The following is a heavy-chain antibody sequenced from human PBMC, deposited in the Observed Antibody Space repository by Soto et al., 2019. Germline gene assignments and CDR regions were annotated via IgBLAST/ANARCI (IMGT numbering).Heavy chain of an antibody. J-gene: IGHJ6*02. Sequence: GASVKVSCKASGYTFTSYGISWVRQAPGQGLEWMGWISAYNGNTNYAQKLQGRVTMTTDTSTSTAYMELRSLRSDDTAVYYCARDHKLEEYYYGMDVWGQGTTVTVSS. V-gene: IGHV1-18*01. CDR3: ARDHKLEEYYYGMDV. CDR1: GYTFTSYG. CDR2: ISAYNGNT.